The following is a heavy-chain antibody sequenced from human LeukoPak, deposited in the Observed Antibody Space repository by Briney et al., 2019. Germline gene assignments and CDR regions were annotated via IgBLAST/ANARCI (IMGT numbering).Heavy chain of an antibody. CDR3: ARDLVAVAGTSPCYYMDV. Sequence: SETLSLTCTVSGGSISSGSYYWSWIRQPAGKGLEWIGRIYTSGSTNYNPSLKSRVTIPVDTSKNQFSLKLSSVTAADTAVYYCARDLVAVAGTSPCYYMDVWGKGTTVTVSS. D-gene: IGHD6-19*01. V-gene: IGHV4-61*02. CDR1: GGSISSGSYY. CDR2: IYTSGST. J-gene: IGHJ6*03.